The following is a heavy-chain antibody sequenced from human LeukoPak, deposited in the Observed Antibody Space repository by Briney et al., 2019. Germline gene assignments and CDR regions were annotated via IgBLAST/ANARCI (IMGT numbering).Heavy chain of an antibody. V-gene: IGHV1-46*01. CDR1: GYTFTSYY. Sequence: ASVKVSCKASGYTFTSYYMHWVRQAPGQGLEWMGIINPSGGSTSYAQKFQGRVTMTRDTSTSTVYMELSSLRSEDTAVYYCARGHDILTGYYDNWFDPWGQGTLVTVSS. CDR2: INPSGGST. J-gene: IGHJ5*02. D-gene: IGHD3-9*01. CDR3: ARGHDILTGYYDNWFDP.